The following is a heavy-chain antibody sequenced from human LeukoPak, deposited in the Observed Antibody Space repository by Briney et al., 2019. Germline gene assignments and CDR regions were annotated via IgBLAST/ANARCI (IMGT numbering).Heavy chain of an antibody. V-gene: IGHV4-59*12. CDR1: GGSISSYY. D-gene: IGHD3-10*01. J-gene: IGHJ5*02. CDR3: ARSAFYGSGSYYEDP. Sequence: SETLSLTCTVSGGSISSYYWSWIRQPPGKGLEWIGNIYYSGSTNYNPSLKSRVTISVDTSKNQFSLKLSSVTAADTAVYYCARSAFYGSGSYYEDPWGQGTLVTVSS. CDR2: IYYSGST.